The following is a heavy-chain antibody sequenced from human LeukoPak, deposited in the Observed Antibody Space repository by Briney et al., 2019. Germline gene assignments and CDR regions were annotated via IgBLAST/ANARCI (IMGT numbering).Heavy chain of an antibody. D-gene: IGHD1-26*01. CDR1: GYTFTGYY. V-gene: IGHV1-2*02. CDR3: ARVLVAYYYYYMDV. CDR2: INPNSGGT. Sequence: GASVKVSCKASGYTFTGYYMHWVRQAPGQGLAWMGWINPNSGGTNYAQKFQGRVTMTRDTSISTAYMELSRLRSDDTAVYYCARVLVAYYYYYMDVWGKGTTVTVSS. J-gene: IGHJ6*03.